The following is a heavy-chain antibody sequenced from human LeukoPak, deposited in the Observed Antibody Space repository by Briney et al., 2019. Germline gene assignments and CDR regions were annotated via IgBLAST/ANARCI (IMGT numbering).Heavy chain of an antibody. J-gene: IGHJ4*02. D-gene: IGHD3-9*01. V-gene: IGHV4-61*01. CDR1: GDSVSSGTYY. Sequence: SETLSLTCTVSGDSVSSGTYYWSWIRRPPGKGLEWVAYFYYNGITKYNPSLKSRVTISVDTSKNQFSLKLNSVSPADTAVYYCAKVGKYEWLASYWGQGTLVTVSS. CDR2: FYYNGIT. CDR3: AKVGKYEWLASY.